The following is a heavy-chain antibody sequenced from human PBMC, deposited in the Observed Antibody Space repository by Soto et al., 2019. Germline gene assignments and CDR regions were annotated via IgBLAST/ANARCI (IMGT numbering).Heavy chain of an antibody. J-gene: IGHJ5*02. CDR3: ARTHYYDSSGYLS. CDR1: GFTFSSYG. CDR2: IWYDGSNK. Sequence: GGSLRLSCAASGFTFSSYGMHWVRQAPGKGLEWVAVIWYDGSNKYYADSVKGRFTISRDNSKNTLYLQMNSLRAEDTAVYYCARTHYYDSSGYLSWGQGTLVTVSS. D-gene: IGHD3-22*01. V-gene: IGHV3-33*01.